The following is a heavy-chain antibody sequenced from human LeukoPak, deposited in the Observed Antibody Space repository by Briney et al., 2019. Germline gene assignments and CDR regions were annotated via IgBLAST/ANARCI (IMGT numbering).Heavy chain of an antibody. CDR1: GVAFSTYA. V-gene: IGHV3-30-3*01. CDR2: ISFDASSK. Sequence: GGSLRLSCAASGVAFSTYAIHWVRQAPGKGLEWVALISFDASSKYYADSLQGRFTLSRDNSKNTLFLQMNSLRAEDTAMYYCVREGNVVTTKDAPDIWGQGTMVTVSS. CDR3: VREGNVVTTKDAPDI. J-gene: IGHJ3*02. D-gene: IGHD2-21*02.